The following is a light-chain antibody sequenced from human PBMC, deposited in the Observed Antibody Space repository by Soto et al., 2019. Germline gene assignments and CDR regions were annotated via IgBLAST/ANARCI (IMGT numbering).Light chain of an antibody. J-gene: IGKJ1*01. CDR2: GAS. V-gene: IGKV3-20*01. CDR3: QQYGNSPWT. CDR1: QSVSNNY. Sequence: IVLTQSPGTLSLSPGEIATLSCSASQSVSNNYLAWDQQRPGQAPRLLTYGASSRFICIQYRFSGSGSGIDLTLTLNSLEPEDFAAYYCQQYGNSPWTFGQLTKVEMK.